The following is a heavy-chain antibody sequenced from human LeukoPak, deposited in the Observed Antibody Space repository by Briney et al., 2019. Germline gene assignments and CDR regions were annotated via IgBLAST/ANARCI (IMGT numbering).Heavy chain of an antibody. J-gene: IGHJ4*02. CDR2: IYYSGST. CDR3: AGATDYSSFLAY. Sequence: PSETLSLTCTVSGGSISSSSYYWGWIRQPPGRGLEWIGNIYYSGSTNYNPSLKSRVTISVDTSKNQFSLQLNSVTPEDTAEYYCAGATDYSSFLAYWGQGTLVTVSS. V-gene: IGHV4-39*07. D-gene: IGHD4-11*01. CDR1: GGSISSSSYY.